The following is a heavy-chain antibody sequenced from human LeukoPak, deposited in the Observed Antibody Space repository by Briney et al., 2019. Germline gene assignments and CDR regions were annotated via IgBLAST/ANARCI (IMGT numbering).Heavy chain of an antibody. V-gene: IGHV4-59*01. CDR1: GGSISSYS. D-gene: IGHD3-10*01. CDR2: FYYTGST. CDR3: ARVRRGVDAFDI. Sequence: SQTLSLTCTVSGGSISSYSWSWIRQPPAPGLEWIGYFYYTGSTNYNPSLKSRVTISVDTSKNQFSLKLGSVTAADTAVYYCARVRRGVDAFDIWGQGTMVTVS. J-gene: IGHJ3*02.